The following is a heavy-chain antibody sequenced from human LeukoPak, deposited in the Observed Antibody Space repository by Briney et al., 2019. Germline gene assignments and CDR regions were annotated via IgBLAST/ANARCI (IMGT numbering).Heavy chain of an antibody. CDR2: ISGSGGST. J-gene: IGHJ5*02. V-gene: IGHV3-23*01. Sequence: PGGSLRLSCAASGFTFSSYSMNWVRQAPGKGLEWVSAISGSGGSTYYADSVKGRFTISRDNSKNTLYLQMNSLRAEDTAVYYCAKDPTDIVVVPAAIPVNWFDPWGQGTLVTVSS. CDR3: AKDPTDIVVVPAAIPVNWFDP. D-gene: IGHD2-2*01. CDR1: GFTFSSYS.